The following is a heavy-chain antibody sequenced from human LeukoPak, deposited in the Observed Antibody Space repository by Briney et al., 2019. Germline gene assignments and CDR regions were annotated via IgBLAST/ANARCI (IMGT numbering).Heavy chain of an antibody. V-gene: IGHV1-69*13. CDR2: IIPIFGTA. J-gene: IGHJ4*02. Sequence: GASVKVSCKASGGTFISYAISWVRQAPGQGLEWMGGIIPIFGTANYAQKFQGRVTITADESTSTAYMELSSLRSEDTAVYYCARQGSYSNAIGMGYWGQGTLVTVSS. CDR3: ARQGSYSNAIGMGY. D-gene: IGHD2/OR15-2a*01. CDR1: GGTFISYA.